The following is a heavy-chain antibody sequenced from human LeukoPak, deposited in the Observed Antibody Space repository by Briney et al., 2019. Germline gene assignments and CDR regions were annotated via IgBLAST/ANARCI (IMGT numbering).Heavy chain of an antibody. J-gene: IGHJ4*02. CDR2: TYYRSKWYN. CDR3: AREPSGNSGSFDY. CDR1: GDSVSSNSAA. Sequence: SQTLSLTCAISGDSVSSNSAAWNWIRQSPARGLEWLGRTYYRSKWYNDDALSMKGRITVNPGTSKNQFSLQLNSVTPEDTAVYYCAREPSGNSGSFDYWGQGTLVTVSS. V-gene: IGHV6-1*01. D-gene: IGHD4-23*01.